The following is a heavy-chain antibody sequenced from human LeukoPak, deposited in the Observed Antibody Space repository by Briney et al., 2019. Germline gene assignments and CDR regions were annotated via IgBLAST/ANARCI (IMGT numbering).Heavy chain of an antibody. Sequence: GGSLRLSCAASGFTFSSYGMHWVRQAPGKGLEWVAVISYDGSNKYYADSVKGRFTISRDNSKNTLYLQMNSLRAEDTAVYYCASAVAAAGTSFDYWGQGTLVTVSS. D-gene: IGHD6-13*01. CDR1: GFTFSSYG. V-gene: IGHV3-30*03. J-gene: IGHJ4*02. CDR2: ISYDGSNK. CDR3: ASAVAAAGTSFDY.